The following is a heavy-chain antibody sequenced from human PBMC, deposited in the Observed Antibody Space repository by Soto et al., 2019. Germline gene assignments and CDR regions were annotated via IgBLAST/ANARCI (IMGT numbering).Heavy chain of an antibody. CDR3: ARVGSGGGSGWFDP. Sequence: LSLTCTVSGGSISSYYWSWIRQPPGKGLEWIGYIYYSGSTNYNPSLKSRVTISVDTSKNQFSLELSSVTAADTAVYYCARVGSGGGSGWFDPWGQGTLVTVSS. CDR1: GGSISSYY. J-gene: IGHJ5*02. V-gene: IGHV4-59*01. CDR2: IYYSGST. D-gene: IGHD3-10*01.